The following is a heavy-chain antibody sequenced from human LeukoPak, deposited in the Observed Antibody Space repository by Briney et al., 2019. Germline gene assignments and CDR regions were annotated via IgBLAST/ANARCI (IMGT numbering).Heavy chain of an antibody. J-gene: IGHJ3*02. CDR3: ARDYDILTGYSDAFDI. Sequence: PGGSLRLSCAASRFTFSSYSMNWVRQAPGKGLEWVSSIGSSSYIYYADSVKGRFTISRDKAKNSLYLQMNSLRAEDTAVYYCARDYDILTGYSDAFDIWGQGTMVTVSS. V-gene: IGHV3-21*01. D-gene: IGHD3-9*01. CDR2: IGSSSYI. CDR1: RFTFSSYS.